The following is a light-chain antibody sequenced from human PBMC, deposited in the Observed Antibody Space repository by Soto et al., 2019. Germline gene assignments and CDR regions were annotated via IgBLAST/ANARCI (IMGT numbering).Light chain of an antibody. J-gene: IGKJ4*01. V-gene: IGKV3-20*01. CDR3: QQYATSPPT. CDR2: GAS. Sequence: EIVLTQSPGTVSLSPRERATLSCRASQSISNNYLAWYQQEPGQAPRLLVYGASSRATGIPDRLSGSGSGTDFTLTVSRLEPEDVAVYYCQQYATSPPTFGGGTKVEIK. CDR1: QSISNNY.